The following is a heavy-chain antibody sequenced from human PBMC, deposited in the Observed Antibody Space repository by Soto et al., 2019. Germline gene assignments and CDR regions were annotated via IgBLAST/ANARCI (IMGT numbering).Heavy chain of an antibody. D-gene: IGHD3-10*01. Sequence: GGSLRLSCAASGFTFSSYSMNWVRQAPGKGLEWVSYISSSSSTIYYADSVKGRFTISRDNAKNSLYLQMNSLRDEDTAVYYCARAIPLGFDIWFGELLYGSDYWGQGTLVTVSS. V-gene: IGHV3-48*02. CDR3: ARAIPLGFDIWFGELLYGSDY. CDR1: GFTFSSYS. J-gene: IGHJ4*02. CDR2: ISSSSSTI.